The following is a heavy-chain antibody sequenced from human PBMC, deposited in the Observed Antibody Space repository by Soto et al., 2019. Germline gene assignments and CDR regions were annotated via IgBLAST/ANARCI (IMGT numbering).Heavy chain of an antibody. J-gene: IGHJ4*02. D-gene: IGHD3-22*01. CDR1: GFTFSSYS. CDR2: ISSSSSTI. V-gene: IGHV3-48*02. Sequence: GGSLRLSCAASGFTFSSYSMNWVRQAPGKGLEWVSYISSSSSTIYYADSVKGRFTISRDNAKNSLYLQMNSLRDEDTAVYYCARGPHYYDSSGYYPEIDYWGQGTLVTVSS. CDR3: ARGPHYYDSSGYYPEIDY.